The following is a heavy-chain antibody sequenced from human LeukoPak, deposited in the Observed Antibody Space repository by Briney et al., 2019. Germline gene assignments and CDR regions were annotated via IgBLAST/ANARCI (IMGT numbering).Heavy chain of an antibody. CDR3: ARDPVLGSYYDSVDY. J-gene: IGHJ4*02. CDR1: GFTFSSYS. CDR2: ISSSSSYI. V-gene: IGHV3-21*01. Sequence: GGSLRLSCAASGFTFSSYSMNWVRQAPGKGLEWVSSISSSSSYIYYADSVKGRFTSSRDNAKNSLYLQMNSLRAEDTAVYYCARDPVLGSYYDSVDYWGQGTLVTVSS. D-gene: IGHD1-26*01.